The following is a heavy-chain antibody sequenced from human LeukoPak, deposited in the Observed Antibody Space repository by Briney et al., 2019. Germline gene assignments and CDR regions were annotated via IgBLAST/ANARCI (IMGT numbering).Heavy chain of an antibody. V-gene: IGHV3-7*03. CDR2: IKQDGSEK. CDR1: GFTLSNLW. CDR3: ATSTAAAGTD. D-gene: IGHD6-13*01. Sequence: GGSLRLSCAASGFTLSNLWMSWVRQAPGKGLKWVANIKQDGSEKYYVDTVKGRFTISRDNAQNSLYLQMNSLRAEDTAIYYCATSTAAAGTDWGQGTLDTVSS. J-gene: IGHJ4*02.